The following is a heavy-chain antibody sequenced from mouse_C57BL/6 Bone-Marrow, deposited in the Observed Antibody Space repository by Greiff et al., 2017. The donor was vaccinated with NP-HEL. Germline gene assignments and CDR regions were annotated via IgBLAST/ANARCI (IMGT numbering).Heavy chain of an antibody. J-gene: IGHJ4*01. V-gene: IGHV1-74*01. Sequence: QVHVKQPGAELVKPGASVKVSCKASGYTFTSYWMHWVKQRPGQGLEWIGRIHPSDSDTNYNQKFKGKATLTVDKSSSTAYMQLSSLTSEDSAVYYCAIYYGSSYDAMDYWGQGTSVTVSS. CDR1: GYTFTSYW. D-gene: IGHD1-1*01. CDR2: IHPSDSDT. CDR3: AIYYGSSYDAMDY.